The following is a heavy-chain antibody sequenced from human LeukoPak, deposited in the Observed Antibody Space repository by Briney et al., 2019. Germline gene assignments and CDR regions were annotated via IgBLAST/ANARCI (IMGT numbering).Heavy chain of an antibody. J-gene: IGHJ4*02. V-gene: IGHV4-34*01. CDR1: GGSFSGYY. CDR3: ARGQGSGYDNQSFYYFDY. CDR2: INHSGST. D-gene: IGHD5-12*01. Sequence: KPSETLSLTCAVYGGSFSGYYWSWIRQPPVKGLEWIGEINHSGSTNYNPPLKSRVTISVDTSKNQFSLKLSSVTAADTAVYYCARGQGSGYDNQSFYYFDYWGQGTLVTVSS.